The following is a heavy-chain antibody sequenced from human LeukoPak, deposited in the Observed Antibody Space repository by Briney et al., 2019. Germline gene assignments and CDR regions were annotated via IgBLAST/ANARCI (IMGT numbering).Heavy chain of an antibody. CDR3: ARRGYSTSWSDY. J-gene: IGHJ4*02. Sequence: SETLSLTCTVSGGSISSGSHYWGWIRQPPGKGLEWIGSIVDSDSTYYNPSLMRRIIISVGTSKNQISLKLISVTAADTAVVYCARRGYSTSWSDYWGQGTLVTVSS. D-gene: IGHD6-13*01. CDR2: IVDSDST. V-gene: IGHV4-39*01. CDR1: GGSISSGSHY.